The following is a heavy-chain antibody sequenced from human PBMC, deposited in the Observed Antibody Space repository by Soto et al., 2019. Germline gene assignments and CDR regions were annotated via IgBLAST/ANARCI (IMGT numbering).Heavy chain of an antibody. Sequence: ASVKVSFKASRHTFFTYAISCVRHSPVQGLWWRGWISTYSGDTKYAQKFQGRVTMTTDTSTNTAYLELRSLRSDDTAVYYCARHHGPTTSENWFDPWGQGTLVTVSS. CDR3: ARHHGPTTSENWFDP. CDR1: RHTFFTYA. J-gene: IGHJ5*02. D-gene: IGHD5-12*01. V-gene: IGHV1-18*01. CDR2: ISTYSGDT.